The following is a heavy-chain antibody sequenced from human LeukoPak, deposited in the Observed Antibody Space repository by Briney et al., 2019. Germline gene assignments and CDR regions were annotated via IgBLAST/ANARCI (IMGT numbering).Heavy chain of an antibody. V-gene: IGHV4-59*01. J-gene: IGHJ4*02. CDR3: ANLGASGSYYY. CDR1: GGSISSYY. Sequence: SETLSLTCTVSGGSISSYYWSWIRQPPGKGLEWIGYIYYSGSTNYNPSLKSRVTISVDTSKNQFSLKLSSVTAADTAVYYCANLGASGSYYYWGQGTLVTVSS. CDR2: IYYSGST. D-gene: IGHD3-10*01.